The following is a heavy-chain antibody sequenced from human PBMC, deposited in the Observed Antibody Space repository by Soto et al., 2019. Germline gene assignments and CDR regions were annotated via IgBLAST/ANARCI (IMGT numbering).Heavy chain of an antibody. CDR2: VSGDGFTA. CDR1: GFTFPNYG. V-gene: IGHV3-23*01. CDR3: AKEASVPSFGEFSFFDL. D-gene: IGHD3-16*02. J-gene: IGHJ2*01. Sequence: EVQLLESGGGLVQPGGSLRLSCDGSGFTFPNYGMTWVRQAPGQGLEWVSSVSGDGFTAYYADSVKGRFTISRDNSKNTVYVQMNSLRAEDTAVYYCAKEASVPSFGEFSFFDLWGRGTPVTVSS.